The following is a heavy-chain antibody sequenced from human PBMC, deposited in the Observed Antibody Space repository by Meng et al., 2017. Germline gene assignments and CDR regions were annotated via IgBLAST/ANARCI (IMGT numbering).Heavy chain of an antibody. CDR3: ASDLPDYYDSSGYPY. J-gene: IGHJ4*02. CDR2: IIPIFGTA. V-gene: IGHV1-69*06. D-gene: IGHD3-22*01. Sequence: QVQLVQSGAEVKKPGASVKVSRKASGGTFSSYAISWVRQAPGQGLEWMGGIIPIFGTANYAQKFQGRVKITADKSTSTAYMELSSLRSEDTAVYYCASDLPDYYDSSGYPYWGQGTLVTVSS. CDR1: GGTFSSYA.